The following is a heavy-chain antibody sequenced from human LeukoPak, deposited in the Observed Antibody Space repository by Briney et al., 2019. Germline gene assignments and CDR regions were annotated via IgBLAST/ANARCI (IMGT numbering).Heavy chain of an antibody. J-gene: IGHJ6*03. Sequence: ASVKVSYKASGYTFTGYYMHWVRQAPGQGLEWMGRINPNSGGTNYAQKFQGRVTMTRDTSISTAYMELSRLRSDDTAVYYCARRFPPSGYYPTYYYYYMDVWGKGTTVTVSS. CDR2: INPNSGGT. CDR1: GYTFTGYY. CDR3: ARRFPPSGYYPTYYYYYMDV. D-gene: IGHD3-22*01. V-gene: IGHV1-2*06.